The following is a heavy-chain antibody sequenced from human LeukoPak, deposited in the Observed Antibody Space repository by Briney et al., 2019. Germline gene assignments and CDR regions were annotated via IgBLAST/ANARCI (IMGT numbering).Heavy chain of an antibody. J-gene: IGHJ3*01. D-gene: IGHD3-10*01. CDR1: GFTFSSYG. CDR3: AKYSHGSGSYS. CDR2: ISYDGSNK. Sequence: PGGSLRLSCAASGFTFSSYGMHWVRQAPGKGLEWVAVISYDGSNKYYADSVKGRFTISRDNSKNTLYLQMNSLRAEDTAVYYCAKYSHGSGSYSWGQGTMVTVSS. V-gene: IGHV3-30*18.